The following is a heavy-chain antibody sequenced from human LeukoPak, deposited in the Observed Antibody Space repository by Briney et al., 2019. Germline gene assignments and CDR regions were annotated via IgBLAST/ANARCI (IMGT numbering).Heavy chain of an antibody. V-gene: IGHV1-2*06. CDR2: INPNSGDT. J-gene: IGHJ6*02. CDR1: GYTFTGYH. CDR3: AREVLDYYYYGMDV. Sequence: VASVKVSCKASGYTFTGYHMHWVRQAPGQGLEWMGRINPNSGDTNYAQKFQGRVTMTRDTSISTAYMELSRLRSDDTAVYYCAREVLDYYYYGMDVWGQGTTVTVSS. D-gene: IGHD2-8*02.